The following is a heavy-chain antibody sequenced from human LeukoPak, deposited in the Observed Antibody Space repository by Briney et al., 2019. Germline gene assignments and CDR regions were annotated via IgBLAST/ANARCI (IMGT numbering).Heavy chain of an antibody. V-gene: IGHV4-59*01. Sequence: SETLSLTCTVSGGSISSYYWSWIRQPPGTGLEWIGYIYYSGTTNYNPSLKSRVTISVDTSKNQFSLKLSSVPAADTAVYYCAREAMAWFDPWGQGTLVTVSS. CDR2: IYYSGTT. CDR1: GGSISSYY. J-gene: IGHJ5*02. CDR3: AREAMAWFDP. D-gene: IGHD5-18*01.